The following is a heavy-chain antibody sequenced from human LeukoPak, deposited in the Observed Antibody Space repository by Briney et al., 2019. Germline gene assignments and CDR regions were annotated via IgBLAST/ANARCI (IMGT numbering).Heavy chain of an antibody. V-gene: IGHV3-11*04. D-gene: IGHD3-3*01. Sequence: GGSLRLSCAASGFTFSDYYMSWIRQAPGKGLEWVSYISSSGSTIYYADSVKGRFTISRDNAKNSLYLQMNSLRAEDTAVYYCARTLNHYDFWSGYYGPDAFDIWGQGTMVTVSS. CDR1: GFTFSDYY. CDR2: ISSSGSTI. J-gene: IGHJ3*02. CDR3: ARTLNHYDFWSGYYGPDAFDI.